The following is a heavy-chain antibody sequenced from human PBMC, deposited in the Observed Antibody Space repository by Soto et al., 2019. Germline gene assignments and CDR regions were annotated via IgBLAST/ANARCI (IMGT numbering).Heavy chain of an antibody. V-gene: IGHV3-30*18. CDR3: AKDLCSSSSCYYNYGMDV. Sequence: QVELVESGGGVVQPGRSLRLSCAASGFTFRNYAMYWVRQAPGRGLEWVAVISYDGSNKYYADSVKGRFTISRDNSKNMLYLQMNSLRAEDTAVYYGAKDLCSSSSCYYNYGMDVWGQGTTVTVSS. D-gene: IGHD2-2*01. CDR1: GFTFRNYA. J-gene: IGHJ6*02. CDR2: ISYDGSNK.